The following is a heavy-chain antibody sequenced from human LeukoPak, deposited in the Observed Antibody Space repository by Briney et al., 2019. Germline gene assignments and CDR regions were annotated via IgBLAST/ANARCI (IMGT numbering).Heavy chain of an antibody. V-gene: IGHV4-59*01. CDR3: VRAWGDY. CDR2: ISYSGST. J-gene: IGHJ4*02. D-gene: IGHD1-26*01. CDR1: GGSISSYY. Sequence: SETLSLTCTVSGGSISSYYWSWIRQPPGKGLEWIGYISYSGSTDYNPSLKSRVTISVDTSKNRFSLKLSSVTAADTAVYYCVRAWGDYWGQGILVTVSS.